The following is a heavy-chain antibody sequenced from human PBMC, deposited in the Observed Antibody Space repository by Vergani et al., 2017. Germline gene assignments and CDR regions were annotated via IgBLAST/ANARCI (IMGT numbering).Heavy chain of an antibody. Sequence: VQLVQSGAEVKKTGSSVEVSCKASGGTFSSYAISWVRQAPGQGLEWMGGIIPIFGTANYAQKFQGRVTITADESTSTAYMELSSLRSEDPAVYYCARVVAATIRGAVDYWGQGTLVTVSS. CDR3: ARVVAATIRGAVDY. J-gene: IGHJ4*02. D-gene: IGHD5-24*01. V-gene: IGHV1-69*01. CDR1: GGTFSSYA. CDR2: IIPIFGTA.